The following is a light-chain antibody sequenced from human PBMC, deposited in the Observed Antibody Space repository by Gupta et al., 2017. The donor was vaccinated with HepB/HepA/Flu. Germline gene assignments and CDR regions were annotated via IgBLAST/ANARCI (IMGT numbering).Light chain of an antibody. J-gene: IGLJ2*01. CDR3: QSYDSSLSAL. Sequence: SVLTQPPSVSGAPGQRIPISCTGSSSNIGAGYDVHWYQQPPGTAPKLLIYGNNNRPSGVPDRFSGSKSGTSASLAITGLQAEDEADYYCQSYDSSLSALFGGGTKLTVL. V-gene: IGLV1-40*01. CDR1: SSNIGAGYD. CDR2: GNN.